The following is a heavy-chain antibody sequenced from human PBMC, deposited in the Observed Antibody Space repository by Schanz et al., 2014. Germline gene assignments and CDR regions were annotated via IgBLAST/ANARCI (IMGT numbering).Heavy chain of an antibody. V-gene: IGHV3-66*01. J-gene: IGHJ4*02. CDR1: GFTVSSNY. CDR3: AKDGRLPYYGTGSDFDY. D-gene: IGHD3-22*01. Sequence: EVQLVESGGGLVQPGGSLRLSCAASGFTVSSNYMSWVRQAPGKGLEWVSVIYSGGNTYYADSVKGRFTVSRDNSKNTLYLQMNSLRAGDTAVYYCAKDGRLPYYGTGSDFDYWGQGTLVAVSS. CDR2: IYSGGNT.